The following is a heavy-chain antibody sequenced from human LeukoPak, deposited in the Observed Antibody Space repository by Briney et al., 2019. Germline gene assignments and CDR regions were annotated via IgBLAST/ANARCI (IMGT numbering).Heavy chain of an antibody. D-gene: IGHD2-2*01. J-gene: IGHJ5*02. Sequence: PGGSLRLSCAAPGFNLRNYWMSWVRQAPGKGLEWVANIKQDGSEKYYVDSVKGRFIISRDNAKNSLYLQMNSLRAEDTAVYFCARAGGRVVPAAVRFDPWGQGTLVTVSS. CDR1: GFNLRNYW. CDR2: IKQDGSEK. CDR3: ARAGGRVVPAAVRFDP. V-gene: IGHV3-7*01.